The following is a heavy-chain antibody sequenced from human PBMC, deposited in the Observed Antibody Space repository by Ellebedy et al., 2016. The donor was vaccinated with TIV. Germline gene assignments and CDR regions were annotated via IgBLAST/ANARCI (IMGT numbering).Heavy chain of an antibody. CDR3: ARRYDSRGYRGVGMDV. J-gene: IGHJ6*02. CDR2: INSDGSST. D-gene: IGHD3-22*01. Sequence: PGGSLRLSCAASEFTFSSSWMHWVRQGPGKGLVWVSRINSDGSSTSYADSVKGRFTISRDNAKNTLYLQMNSLGAEDTAVYYCARRYDSRGYRGVGMDVWGQGTTVTVSS. V-gene: IGHV3-74*01. CDR1: EFTFSSSW.